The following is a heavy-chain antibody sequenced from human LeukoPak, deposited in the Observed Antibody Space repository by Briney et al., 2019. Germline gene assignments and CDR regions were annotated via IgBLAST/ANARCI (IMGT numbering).Heavy chain of an antibody. Sequence: PGGSLRLSCAASGFTFSSYGMHWVRQAPGKGLECVAFIRYDGSNKYYADSVKGRFTISRDNTKNSLYLQMNSLRAEDTAAYYCARDQNLLLDAFDIWGQGTMVTVSS. V-gene: IGHV3-30*02. J-gene: IGHJ3*02. CDR2: IRYDGSNK. CDR1: GFTFSSYG. CDR3: ARDQNLLLDAFDI. D-gene: IGHD3-10*01.